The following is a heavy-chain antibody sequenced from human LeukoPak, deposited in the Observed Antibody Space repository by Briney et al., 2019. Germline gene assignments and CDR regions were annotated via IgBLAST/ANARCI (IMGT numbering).Heavy chain of an antibody. V-gene: IGHV3-30*18. J-gene: IGHJ4*02. CDR2: ISYDGSNK. D-gene: IGHD6-19*01. CDR3: AKGGEQWLVRYYFDY. Sequence: GGSLRLSCAASGFTFRSYGMHWVRQAPGKGLEWVAVISYDGSNKYYADSVKGRFTISRDNSKNTLYLQMNSLRAEDTAVYYCAKGGEQWLVRYYFDYWGQGTLVTVSS. CDR1: GFTFRSYG.